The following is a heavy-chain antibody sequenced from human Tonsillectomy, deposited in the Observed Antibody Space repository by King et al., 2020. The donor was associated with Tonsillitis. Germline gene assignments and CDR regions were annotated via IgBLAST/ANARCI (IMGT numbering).Heavy chain of an antibody. CDR2: IYHSGST. J-gene: IGHJ4*02. CDR3: AGQGIGVGAKIAY. V-gene: IGHV4-39*01. CDR1: GASISSSNYD. Sequence: LQLQESGPGLVKPSETLSLTCTVSGASISSSNYDWGWIRQPPGKGLEWIGSIYHSGSTSYNPSLKSRVMISVDTSKNQFSLKVNSVTAPATAMYYCAGQGIGVGAKIAYWGQGTLVTVSS. D-gene: IGHD1-26*01.